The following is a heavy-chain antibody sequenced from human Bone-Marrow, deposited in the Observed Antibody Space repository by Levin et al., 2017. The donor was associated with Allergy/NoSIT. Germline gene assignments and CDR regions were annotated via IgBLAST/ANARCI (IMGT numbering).Heavy chain of an antibody. V-gene: IGHV2-5*02. J-gene: IGHJ5*02. Sequence: SGPTLVKPTQTLTLTCDFSGFSLRASGVGVGWFRQPPGKALEGLAVINWDDSRGYSTSLKTRPTITKDTSKNQVVLTMTKMDPADTATYFCAHRGPTYSWNPTWFDPWGQGTLVVVST. CDR3: AHRGPTYSWNPTWFDP. CDR1: GFSLRASGVG. CDR2: INWDDSR. D-gene: IGHD1-20*01.